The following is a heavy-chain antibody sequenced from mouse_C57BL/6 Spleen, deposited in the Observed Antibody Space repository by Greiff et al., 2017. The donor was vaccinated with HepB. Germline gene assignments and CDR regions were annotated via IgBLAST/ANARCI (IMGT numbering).Heavy chain of an antibody. CDR3: ARRTQIYYDYDVGMDY. J-gene: IGHJ4*01. CDR2: IDPSDSYT. D-gene: IGHD2-4*01. Sequence: QVQLQQSGAELVKPGASVKLSCKASGYTFTSYWMQWVKQRPGQGLEWIGEIDPSDSYTNYNQKFKGKATLTVDTSSSTAYMQLSSLTSEDSAVYYCARRTQIYYDYDVGMDYWGQGTSVTVSS. V-gene: IGHV1-50*01. CDR1: GYTFTSYW.